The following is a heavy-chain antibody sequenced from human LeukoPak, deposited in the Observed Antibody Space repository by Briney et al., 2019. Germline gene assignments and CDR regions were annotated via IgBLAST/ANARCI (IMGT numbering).Heavy chain of an antibody. J-gene: IGHJ1*01. Sequence: GGSLRLSCAASGFTFSNYALTWARQAPGKGLEWVSSISGVNTHYADSVKGRFSISRDNYKNTLYLQMSSLRAEDTAVYYCARDPNGNYVGAFDFQRWGQGTLVTVSS. CDR3: ARDPNGNYVGAFDFQR. V-gene: IGHV3-23*01. D-gene: IGHD4-17*01. CDR1: GFTFSNYA. CDR2: ISGVNT.